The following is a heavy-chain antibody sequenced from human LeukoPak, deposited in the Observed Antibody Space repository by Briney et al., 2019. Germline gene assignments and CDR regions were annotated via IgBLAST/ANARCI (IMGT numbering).Heavy chain of an antibody. V-gene: IGHV4-59*12. CDR2: IYYSGST. J-gene: IGHJ4*02. Sequence: SETLSLTCTVSGGSISSYYWSWIRQPPGKGLEWIGYIYYSGSTNYNPSLKSRVTMSVDTSKNQFSLKLSSVTAADTAVYYCARGVTMILFDYWGQGTLVTVSS. CDR1: GGSISSYY. D-gene: IGHD3-22*01. CDR3: ARGVTMILFDY.